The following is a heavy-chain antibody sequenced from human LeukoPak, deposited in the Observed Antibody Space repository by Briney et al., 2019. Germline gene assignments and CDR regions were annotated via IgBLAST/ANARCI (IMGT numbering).Heavy chain of an antibody. CDR2: ISSSGSTI. V-gene: IGHV3-11*04. CDR3: ARCADIVATMGMDV. CDR1: GFTFSDYY. Sequence: PGGSLRLSCAASGFTFSDYYMSWIRQAPGKGLEWVSYISSSGSTIYYADSVKGRFTISRDNAKNSMYLQMNSLRAEDTAVYYCARCADIVATMGMDVWGQGTTVTVSS. J-gene: IGHJ6*02. D-gene: IGHD5-12*01.